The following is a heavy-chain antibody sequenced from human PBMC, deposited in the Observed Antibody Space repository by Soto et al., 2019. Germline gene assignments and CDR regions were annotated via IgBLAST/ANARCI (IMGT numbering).Heavy chain of an antibody. D-gene: IGHD3-10*01. J-gene: IGHJ6*02. CDR3: ARGIGSGRTRNYYYGMDV. Sequence: GGSLRLSCAASGFTFSSYSMNWVRQAPGKGLEWVSSISSSSSYIYYADSVKGRFTISRDNAKNSLYLQMNSLRAEDTAVYYCARGIGSGRTRNYYYGMDVWGQGTTVTVSS. CDR2: ISSSSSYI. V-gene: IGHV3-21*01. CDR1: GFTFSSYS.